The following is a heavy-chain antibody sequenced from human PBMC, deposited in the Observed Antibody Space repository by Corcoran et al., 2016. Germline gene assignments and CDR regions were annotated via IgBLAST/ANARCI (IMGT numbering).Heavy chain of an antibody. J-gene: IGHJ3*02. V-gene: IGHV3-30*18. CDR3: AKGGSYGFDAFDI. Sequence: QVQLVESGGGVVQPGRSLRLSCAASGFTFSSYGMHWVRLAPGKGLEWVAVISYDGSNKYYADSVKGRFTISRDNSKNTLYLQMNSLRAEDTAVYYCAKGGSYGFDAFDIWGQGTMVTVSS. CDR1: GFTFSSYG. CDR2: ISYDGSNK. D-gene: IGHD1-26*01.